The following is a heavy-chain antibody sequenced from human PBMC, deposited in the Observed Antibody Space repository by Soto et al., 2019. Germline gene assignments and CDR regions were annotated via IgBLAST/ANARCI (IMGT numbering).Heavy chain of an antibody. CDR2: INAGNGNT. CDR3: ALWFGELYGWFDP. Sequence: ASVKVSCKASGYTFTSYAMHWVRQAPGQRLEWMGWINAGNGNTKYSQKFQGRDTITRDTSASTAYMELSSLRSEDTAVYYCALWFGELYGWFDPWGQGTLVTVSS. V-gene: IGHV1-3*01. CDR1: GYTFTSYA. J-gene: IGHJ5*02. D-gene: IGHD3-10*01.